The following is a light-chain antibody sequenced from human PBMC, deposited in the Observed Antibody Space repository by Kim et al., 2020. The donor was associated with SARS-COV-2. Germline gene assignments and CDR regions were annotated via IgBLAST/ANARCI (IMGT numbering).Light chain of an antibody. CDR3: QQTYSASRT. J-gene: IGKJ1*01. CDR1: QDISRY. Sequence: DIQMTQSPSSLSASVGDRVTITCRASQDISRYLNWYQQKPGKAPKLLIYTASSLQSGVPSRFTASGSETDFTLTIISLQPEDFATYYCQQTYSASRTFGQGTKVDIK. V-gene: IGKV1-39*01. CDR2: TAS.